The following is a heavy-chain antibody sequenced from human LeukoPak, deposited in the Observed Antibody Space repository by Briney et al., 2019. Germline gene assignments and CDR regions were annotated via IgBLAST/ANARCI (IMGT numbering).Heavy chain of an antibody. CDR1: GFTFDDYA. V-gene: IGHV3-9*01. D-gene: IGHD2-2*01. Sequence: GGSLRLSCAASGFTFDDYAMHWVRQAPGKGLEWVSGINWNSGTIGSAGSVKGRFTISRDNAMNSLYLQMNGLRPEDTALYYCAKGYCISTKCFFDYWGQGTLVTVSS. J-gene: IGHJ4*02. CDR2: INWNSGTI. CDR3: AKGYCISTKCFFDY.